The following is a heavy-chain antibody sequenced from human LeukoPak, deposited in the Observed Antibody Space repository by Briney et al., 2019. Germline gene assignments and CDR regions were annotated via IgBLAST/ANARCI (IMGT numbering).Heavy chain of an antibody. CDR3: ARHGPYYYGSGRGRHYYYYMDV. CDR2: IYHSGST. Sequence: SETLSLTCTVSGYSISSGYYWGWIRQPPGKGLEWIGSIYHSGSTYYNPSLKSRVTISVDTSKNQFSLKLSSVTAADTAVYYCARHGPYYYGSGRGRHYYYYMDVWGKGTTVTISS. D-gene: IGHD3-10*01. J-gene: IGHJ6*03. CDR1: GYSISSGYY. V-gene: IGHV4-38-2*02.